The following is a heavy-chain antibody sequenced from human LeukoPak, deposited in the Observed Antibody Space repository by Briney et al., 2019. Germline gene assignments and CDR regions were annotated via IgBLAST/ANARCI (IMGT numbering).Heavy chain of an antibody. Sequence: GGSLRLSCAAPGFTFSSYAMSWVRQAPGKGLEWVSAISGSGGSTYYADSVKGRFTISRDNSKNTLYLQMNSLRAEDTAVYYCFGLRRYCSSTSCDNDYWGQGTLVTVSS. V-gene: IGHV3-23*01. CDR1: GFTFSSYA. CDR3: FGLRRYCSSTSCDNDY. D-gene: IGHD2-2*01. CDR2: ISGSGGST. J-gene: IGHJ4*02.